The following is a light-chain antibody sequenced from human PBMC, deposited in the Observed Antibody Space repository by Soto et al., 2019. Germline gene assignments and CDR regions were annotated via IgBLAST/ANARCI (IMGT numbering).Light chain of an antibody. Sequence: DIKMTQSPSSLSASVGDRVTITCRASQGISKYLAWYQQRPGKVPKVLIYAASTWQSGVPSRSSGSGSGTVFTLTMSILQPEDVATDYCHKKNSPPSTFGQGTNVEI. V-gene: IGKV1-27*01. CDR1: QGISKY. CDR2: AAS. J-gene: IGKJ1*01. CDR3: HKKNSPPST.